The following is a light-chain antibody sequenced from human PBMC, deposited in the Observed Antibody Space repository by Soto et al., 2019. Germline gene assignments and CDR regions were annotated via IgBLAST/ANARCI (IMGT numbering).Light chain of an antibody. V-gene: IGKV1-5*03. CDR2: KAS. CDR3: QQYNSYSRT. J-gene: IGKJ1*01. Sequence: DIQMTQSPSTLSASVGDRVTITCRASQSISSWLAWYQQKPGKAPKLLIYKASSLESGVPSRFSGSGSGTEVTLTISSLQPDEFATYYCQQYNSYSRTFGQGTKVDIK. CDR1: QSISSW.